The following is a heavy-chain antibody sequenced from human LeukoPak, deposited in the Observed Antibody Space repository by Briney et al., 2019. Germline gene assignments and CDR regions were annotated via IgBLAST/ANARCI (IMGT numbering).Heavy chain of an antibody. D-gene: IGHD5-12*01. CDR3: AKSAAYSGYDLAY. J-gene: IGHJ4*02. CDR1: TFTFSNYG. Sequence: GGSLRLSCAASTFTFSNYGMHWVRQAPGKGLEWVAFIRYDGSNKYYADSVKGRFTISRDNSKNTLYLQMNSLRAEDTAVYYCAKSAAYSGYDLAYWGQGTLVTVSS. V-gene: IGHV3-30*02. CDR2: IRYDGSNK.